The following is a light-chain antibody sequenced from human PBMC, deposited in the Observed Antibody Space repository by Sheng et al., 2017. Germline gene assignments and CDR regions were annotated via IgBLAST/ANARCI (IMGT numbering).Light chain of an antibody. CDR1: QSISSW. Sequence: DIQMTQSPSTLSASIGDRVTITCRASQSISSWLAWYQHKPGKAPKLLIYQTSSLQSGVPSRFSGSGSGTEFTLTISSLQPDDFATYYCQQANSFPRTFGGGTKVEIK. CDR2: QTS. CDR3: QQANSFPRT. J-gene: IGKJ4*01. V-gene: IGKV1-5*03.